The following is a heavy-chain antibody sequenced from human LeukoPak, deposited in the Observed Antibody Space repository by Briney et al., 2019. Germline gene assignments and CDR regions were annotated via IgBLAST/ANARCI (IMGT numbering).Heavy chain of an antibody. D-gene: IGHD3-3*01. V-gene: IGHV3-21*04. CDR2: ISGSSNDI. CDR3: VKGGQRYDFWRFDL. CDR1: GFPFSIYT. J-gene: IGHJ5*02. Sequence: GGSLRLSCAASGFPFSIYTMNWVRQAPGKGLEWVSSISGSSNDIYYADSVKGRFTISRDNAKNTLYMEMNSLREENTALYYCVKGGQRYDFWRFDLWGRGTLVTVSS.